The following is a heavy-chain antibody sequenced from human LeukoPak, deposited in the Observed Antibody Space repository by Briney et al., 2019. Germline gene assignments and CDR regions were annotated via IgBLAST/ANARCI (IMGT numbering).Heavy chain of an antibody. CDR2: IWYDGSNE. Sequence: GGSLRLSCVASGFTFSSYGMHWVRQAAGKGLEWVAVIWYDGSNENYADSVKGRFTISRDNAKNSLYLQMNSLRAEDTALYYCAKAPYGSGSYFFDYWGQGTLVTVSS. J-gene: IGHJ4*02. CDR3: AKAPYGSGSYFFDY. CDR1: GFTFSSYG. D-gene: IGHD3-10*01. V-gene: IGHV3-33*03.